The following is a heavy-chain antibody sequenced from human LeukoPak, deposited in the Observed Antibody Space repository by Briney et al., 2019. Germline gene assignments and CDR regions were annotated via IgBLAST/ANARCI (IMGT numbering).Heavy chain of an antibody. J-gene: IGHJ6*03. CDR1: GGSISSYY. D-gene: IGHD6-13*01. V-gene: IGHV4-59*08. CDR3: ARGGGYSSSWIHYYYYYMDV. Sequence: PSETLSLTCGVSGGSISSYYWSWIRQAPGKGLEWIGYIYSSGSTYYNPSLKSRVTISVDTSKNQFSLKLSSVTAADTAVYYCARGGGYSSSWIHYYYYYMDVWGKGTTVTVS. CDR2: IYSSGST.